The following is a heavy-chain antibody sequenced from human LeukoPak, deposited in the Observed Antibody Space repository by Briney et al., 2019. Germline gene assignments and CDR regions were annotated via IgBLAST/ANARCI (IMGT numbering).Heavy chain of an antibody. Sequence: ASVKVPCKASGGTFSSYAISWVRQAPGQGLEWMGRIIPILGIANYAQKFQGRVTITADKSTSTAYMELSSLRSEDTAVYYCARTYDSSLGDWFDPWGQGTLVTVSS. CDR1: GGTFSSYA. CDR3: ARTYDSSLGDWFDP. CDR2: IIPILGIA. D-gene: IGHD3-22*01. V-gene: IGHV1-69*04. J-gene: IGHJ5*02.